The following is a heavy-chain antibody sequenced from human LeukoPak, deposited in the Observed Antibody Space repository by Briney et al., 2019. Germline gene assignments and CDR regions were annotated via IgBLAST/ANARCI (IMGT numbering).Heavy chain of an antibody. CDR1: GFTFSNYW. J-gene: IGHJ4*02. Sequence: GGSLRLSCAASGFTFSNYWMHWVRQAPGKGLVWVSRINSDGNNTNYADSVKGRFTISRDNAKNTLYLQMNNLRAEDTAVYYCARGTEGSFWGFDYWGQGTLVTVSS. D-gene: IGHD3-16*01. CDR3: ARGTEGSFWGFDY. V-gene: IGHV3-74*01. CDR2: INSDGNNT.